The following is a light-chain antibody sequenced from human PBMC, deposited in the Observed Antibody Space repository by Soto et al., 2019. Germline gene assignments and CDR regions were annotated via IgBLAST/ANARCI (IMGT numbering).Light chain of an antibody. CDR3: QQYSSLPYT. CDR1: PSLGTTD. CDR2: GTF. V-gene: IGKV3-20*01. Sequence: EIVVTQSPGTLSLSPGKRATLSCRASPSLGTTDLVWYQQRSGPPPRLVIHGTFSTASGIPARFSGGAAGTYFTLTISRLEAEDSAVYYYQQYSSLPYTFGRGTRLEIK. J-gene: IGKJ5*01.